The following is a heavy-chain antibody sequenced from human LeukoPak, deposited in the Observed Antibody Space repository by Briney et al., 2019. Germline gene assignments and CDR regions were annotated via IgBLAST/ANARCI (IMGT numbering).Heavy chain of an antibody. D-gene: IGHD3-22*01. CDR2: ISAYNGNT. CDR3: ARHYYDSSGSLMFDY. V-gene: IGHV1-18*01. Sequence: ASVKVSCKASGYTFTSYGISWVPQAPGQGLEWMGWISAYNGNTNYAQKLQGRVTMTTDTSTSTAYMELRSLRSDDTAVYYCARHYYDSSGSLMFDYWGQGTLVTVSS. J-gene: IGHJ4*02. CDR1: GYTFTSYG.